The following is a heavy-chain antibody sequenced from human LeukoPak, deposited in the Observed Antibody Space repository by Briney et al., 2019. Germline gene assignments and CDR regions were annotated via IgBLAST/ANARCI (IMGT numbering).Heavy chain of an antibody. CDR3: ARDRAVALRGAFDI. J-gene: IGHJ3*02. D-gene: IGHD6-19*01. V-gene: IGHV3-21*01. CDR1: GPTFSSYS. CDR2: ISSSSSYI. Sequence: GGSLTLSCAASGPTFSSYSMNWVRQAPGKGLEWVSSISSSSSYIYYADSVKGRFTISRDNAKNSLYLQMNSLRAEDTAVYYCARDRAVALRGAFDIWGQGTMVTVSS.